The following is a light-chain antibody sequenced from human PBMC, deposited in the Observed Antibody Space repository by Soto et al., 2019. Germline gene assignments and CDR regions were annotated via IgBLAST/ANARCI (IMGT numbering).Light chain of an antibody. Sequence: IVLTQSPATLSLSPGKRATLSCRASHSVSSNLAWYQQKPGQALRLLIYGVSNRATGIPARFSGSGSGTDFTLTISSLEPEDFAVYYCQQRSNWLSITFGQGTRLEIK. J-gene: IGKJ5*01. CDR1: HSVSSN. V-gene: IGKV3-11*01. CDR2: GVS. CDR3: QQRSNWLSIT.